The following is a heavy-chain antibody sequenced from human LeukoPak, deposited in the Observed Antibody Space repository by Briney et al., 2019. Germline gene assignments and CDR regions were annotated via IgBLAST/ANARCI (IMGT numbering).Heavy chain of an antibody. CDR1: GGSISSYY. D-gene: IGHD2-15*01. CDR2: IYYSGST. Sequence: PSETLSLTCTVSGGSISSYYWSWIRQPPGKGLEWIGYIYYSGSTNYNPSLKSRVTISVDTSKNQFSLKLSSVTAADTAVYYCAREGGWWGTIHRERNYFDYWGQGTLVTVSS. V-gene: IGHV4-59*12. CDR3: AREGGWWGTIHRERNYFDY. J-gene: IGHJ4*02.